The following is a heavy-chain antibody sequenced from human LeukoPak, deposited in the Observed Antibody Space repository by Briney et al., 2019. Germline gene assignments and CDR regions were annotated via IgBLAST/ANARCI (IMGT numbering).Heavy chain of an antibody. V-gene: IGHV3-23*01. J-gene: IGHJ6*03. CDR1: GFTLSSYA. CDR3: AKVMKGSERLTMVRGVIIKTAGLYYMDV. CDR2: ISASGGST. D-gene: IGHD3-10*01. Sequence: GGSLRLSCAAPGFTLSSYAMSWVRQAPGKGLEWVSSISASGGSTNYADSVKGRFTISRDNSKNTVYLQMNSLRAEDTAVYYCAKVMKGSERLTMVRGVIIKTAGLYYMDVWGKGTTVTVSS.